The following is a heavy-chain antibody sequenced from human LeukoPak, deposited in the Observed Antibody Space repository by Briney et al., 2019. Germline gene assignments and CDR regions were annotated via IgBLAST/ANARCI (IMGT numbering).Heavy chain of an antibody. V-gene: IGHV3-48*03. CDR2: ISSSGRSI. CDR1: GFTFSSYE. Sequence: GGSLRLSCAASGFTFSSYEMNWVRQAPGKGLEWVSYISSSGRSIYYADSVKGRFTISRDIAKNSLYLQMNSLRAEDTAVYYCARDDSAWYAYWGPGTLVTVSS. CDR3: ARDDSAWYAY. J-gene: IGHJ4*02. D-gene: IGHD6-19*01.